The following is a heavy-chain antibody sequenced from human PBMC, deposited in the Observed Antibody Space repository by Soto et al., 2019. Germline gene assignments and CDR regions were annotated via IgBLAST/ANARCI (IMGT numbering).Heavy chain of an antibody. CDR1: GFTFRSYA. D-gene: IGHD3-3*01. V-gene: IGHV3-30*18. J-gene: IGHJ6*02. CDR3: VKDQGDDFWSGYFYGMDV. Sequence: QVQLVESGGGVVQPGGSLRLSCAASGFTFRSYAMHWVRQAPGKGLEWVAVTSYDGSNNYYADSVRGRFTISRDNSKNMLYLQMDSLRVDDTALYYCVKDQGDDFWSGYFYGMDVWGQGTRVTVSS. CDR2: TSYDGSNN.